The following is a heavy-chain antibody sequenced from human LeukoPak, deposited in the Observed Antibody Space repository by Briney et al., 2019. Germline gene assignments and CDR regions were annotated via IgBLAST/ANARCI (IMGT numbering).Heavy chain of an antibody. D-gene: IGHD6-13*01. CDR3: ATLRSSWAPFDY. Sequence: GESLKISCKDSRYSFTNYWIAWVRQMPGKGLEWMGIIYPGDSDTRYSPSFQGQVTISADKSISTAYLQWSSLKASDTAMYYCATLRSSWAPFDYWGQGTLVTVSS. CDR1: RYSFTNYW. CDR2: IYPGDSDT. J-gene: IGHJ4*02. V-gene: IGHV5-51*01.